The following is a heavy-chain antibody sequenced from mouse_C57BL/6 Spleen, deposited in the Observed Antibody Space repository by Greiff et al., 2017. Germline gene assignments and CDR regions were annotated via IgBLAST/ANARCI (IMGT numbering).Heavy chain of an antibody. J-gene: IGHJ1*03. V-gene: IGHV1-80*01. CDR2: IYPGDGDT. Sequence: QVQLQQSGAELVKPGASVKMSCKASGYAFTSYWMNWVKQRPGKGLEWIGQIYPGDGDTNYNGKFKGKATLTADKSSSTAYMQLSSLTSEDSAVYFCARSIYYDGSEYFDVWGTGTTVTVSS. CDR1: GYAFTSYW. D-gene: IGHD1-1*01. CDR3: ARSIYYDGSEYFDV.